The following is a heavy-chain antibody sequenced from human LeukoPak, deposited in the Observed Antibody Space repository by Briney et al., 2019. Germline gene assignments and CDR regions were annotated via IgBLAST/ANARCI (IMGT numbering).Heavy chain of an antibody. Sequence: SQTLSLTCTVSGGSISSGGYYWSWIRQHPGKGLEWIGYIYYSGSTYYNPSLKSRVTISVDTSKNQFSLKLSSVTAADTAVYYCARTKTEDDNYYDGSGYYPHFDYWGQGTLVTVSS. CDR1: GGSISSGGYY. D-gene: IGHD3-22*01. J-gene: IGHJ4*02. CDR3: ARTKTEDDNYYDGSGYYPHFDY. V-gene: IGHV4-31*03. CDR2: IYYSGST.